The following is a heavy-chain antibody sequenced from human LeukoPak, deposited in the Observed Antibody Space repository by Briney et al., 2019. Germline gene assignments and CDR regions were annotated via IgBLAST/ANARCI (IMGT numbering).Heavy chain of an antibody. CDR1: GGSISSYY. Sequence: TSETLSLTCTVSGGSISSYYWSWIRQPPGKGLEWIGYIYTSGSTNYNPSLKSRVTISVDTSKNQFSLKLSSVTAADTAVYYCASLYSSSTDYWGQETLVTVSS. D-gene: IGHD6-6*01. V-gene: IGHV4-4*09. CDR3: ASLYSSSTDY. J-gene: IGHJ4*02. CDR2: IYTSGST.